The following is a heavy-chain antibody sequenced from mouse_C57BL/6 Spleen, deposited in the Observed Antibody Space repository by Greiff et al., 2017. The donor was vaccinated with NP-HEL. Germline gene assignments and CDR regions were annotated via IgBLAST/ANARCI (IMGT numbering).Heavy chain of an antibody. J-gene: IGHJ3*01. Sequence: QVHVKQSGAELVRPGASVTLSCKASGYTFTDYEMHWVKQTPVHGLEWIGAIDPETGGTAYNQKFKGKAILTADKSSSTAYMELRSLTSEDSAVYYCTPNWDWFAYWGQGTLVTVSA. V-gene: IGHV1-15*01. CDR1: GYTFTDYE. CDR2: IDPETGGT. CDR3: TPNWDWFAY. D-gene: IGHD4-1*02.